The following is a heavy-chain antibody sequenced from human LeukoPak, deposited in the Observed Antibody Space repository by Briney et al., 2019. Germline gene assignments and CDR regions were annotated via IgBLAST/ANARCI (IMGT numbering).Heavy chain of an antibody. CDR1: GYTFTSYG. Sequence: ASAKVSCKASGYTFTSYGISWVRQAPGQGLEWMGWISAYNGNTNYAQKLQGRVTMTTDTSTSTAYMELRSLRSDDTAVYYCARGLRRVSSSGAGYWGQGTLVTVSS. V-gene: IGHV1-18*01. CDR2: ISAYNGNT. CDR3: ARGLRRVSSSGAGY. D-gene: IGHD6-6*01. J-gene: IGHJ4*02.